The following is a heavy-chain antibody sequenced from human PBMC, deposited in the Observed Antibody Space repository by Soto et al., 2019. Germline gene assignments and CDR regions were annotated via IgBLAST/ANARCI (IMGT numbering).Heavy chain of an antibody. D-gene: IGHD4-17*01. V-gene: IGHV1-69*02. Sequence: QVQLVQSGAEVKKPGSSVKVSCKASGGTFSSYTISWVRQAPGQGLEWMGRIIPILGIANYAQKFQGRVTSTADKSTSTAYMELSSLRSEDTAVYYCARKHDYGDYGQREYWGQGSLVTVSS. J-gene: IGHJ4*02. CDR2: IIPILGIA. CDR3: ARKHDYGDYGQREY. CDR1: GGTFSSYT.